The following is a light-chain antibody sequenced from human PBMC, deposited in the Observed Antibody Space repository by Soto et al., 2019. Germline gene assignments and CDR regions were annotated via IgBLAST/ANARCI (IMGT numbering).Light chain of an antibody. CDR3: QQSDSTPYT. CDR1: QSISSW. CDR2: DAS. J-gene: IGKJ2*01. V-gene: IGKV1-39*01. Sequence: DIQITQSPSTLSASVGDRVTITCRASQSISSWLAWYQQKPGKAPNLLIYDASSLLSGVPSRFSGSGSGTDFTLTISSLQPEDFSIYYCQQSDSTPYTFGQGTKVDIK.